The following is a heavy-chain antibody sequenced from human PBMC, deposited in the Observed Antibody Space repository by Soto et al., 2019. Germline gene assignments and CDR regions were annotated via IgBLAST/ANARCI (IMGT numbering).Heavy chain of an antibody. J-gene: IGHJ4*02. CDR3: ARVDGDRFGGNGCLGLH. CDR2: IKTDGSGT. Sequence: EVQLVESGGGLVQPGESLTLSCAASGFTFSSYWMHWVRQAPGKGLVWVSRIKTDGSGTYYADSVQGRFTISRDNAKNTLYLQMNSLGVEDTAVYFGARVDGDRFGGNGCLGLHWGQGTLVTVSS. CDR1: GFTFSSYW. D-gene: IGHD3-3*01. V-gene: IGHV3-74*01.